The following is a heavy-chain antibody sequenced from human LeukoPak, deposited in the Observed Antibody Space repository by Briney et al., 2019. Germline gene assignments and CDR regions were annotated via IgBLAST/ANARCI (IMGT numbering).Heavy chain of an antibody. CDR3: ATWAGQGFDY. CDR2: IIPMLGLT. CDR1: GITFSSYA. J-gene: IGHJ4*02. D-gene: IGHD3-16*01. V-gene: IGHV1-69*04. Sequence: ASVKVSCKTSGITFSSYAMSWVRQAPGQGLEWMGRIIPMLGLTDYAQKFQGRVTITADTSTRTVYMELTSLTSEDTAVYYCATWAGQGFDYWGQGTLVTVSS.